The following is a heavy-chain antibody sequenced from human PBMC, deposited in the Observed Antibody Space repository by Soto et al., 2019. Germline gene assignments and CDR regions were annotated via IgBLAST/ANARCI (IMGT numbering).Heavy chain of an antibody. D-gene: IGHD6-6*01. Sequence: SETLSLTCTVSGGSVSSGSYYWSWIRQPPGKGLEWIGYIYYSGSTNYNPSLKSRVTISVDTSKNQFSLKLSSVTAADTAVYYCARDLGGESSSWMYYFDYWGQGTLVTVSS. CDR1: GGSVSSGSYY. CDR3: ARDLGGESSSWMYYFDY. V-gene: IGHV4-61*01. CDR2: IYYSGST. J-gene: IGHJ4*02.